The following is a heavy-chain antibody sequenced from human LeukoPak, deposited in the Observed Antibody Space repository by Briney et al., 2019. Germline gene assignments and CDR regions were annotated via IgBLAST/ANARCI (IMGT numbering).Heavy chain of an antibody. Sequence: PGGSLRLSCAASGFTFNSYSMNWVRQAPGKGLEWVSSISSSSSYIYYADSVKGRFTISRDNAKNSLYLQMNSLRAEDTAVYYCARDPRTSYSGKKLAYFDYWGQGTLVTVSS. CDR3: ARDPRTSYSGKKLAYFDY. V-gene: IGHV3-21*01. D-gene: IGHD1-26*01. CDR1: GFTFNSYS. CDR2: ISSSSSYI. J-gene: IGHJ4*02.